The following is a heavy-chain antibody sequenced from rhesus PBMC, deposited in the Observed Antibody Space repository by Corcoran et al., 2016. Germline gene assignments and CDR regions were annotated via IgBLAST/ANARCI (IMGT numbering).Heavy chain of an antibody. Sequence: QVQLQESGPGLVRPSETLSLTCAVSGGSINDYYWGWIRQSPGKGLEWIAYIHGTSGSAHYTPSLKSRVTISTDTSKSQFSLKLGSVTAADTAVYFCARYDMVVPKYFDYWGQGVLVTISS. V-gene: IGHV4-165*01. J-gene: IGHJ4*01. CDR3: ARYDMVVPKYFDY. CDR1: GGSINDYY. CDR2: IHGTSGSA. D-gene: IGHD3-28*01.